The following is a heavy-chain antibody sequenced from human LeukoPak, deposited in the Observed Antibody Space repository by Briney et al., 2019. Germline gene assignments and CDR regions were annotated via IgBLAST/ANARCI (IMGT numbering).Heavy chain of an antibody. V-gene: IGHV4-39*07. J-gene: IGHJ5*02. CDR1: GGSISSSSYY. Sequence: SETLSLTCTVSGGSISSSSYYWGWIRQPPGKGLEWIGSIYYSGSTYYNPSLKSRVTISVDTSKNQFSLKLSSVTAADTAVYYCARLVVTSVLDWFDPWGRGTLVIVSS. CDR3: ARLVVTSVLDWFDP. CDR2: IYYSGST. D-gene: IGHD2-21*02.